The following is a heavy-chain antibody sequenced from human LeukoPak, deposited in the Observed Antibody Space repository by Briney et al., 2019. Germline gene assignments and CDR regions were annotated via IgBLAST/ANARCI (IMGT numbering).Heavy chain of an antibody. V-gene: IGHV3-30*18. CDR2: ISYDGDNK. CDR1: GFTFSNYG. D-gene: IGHD4-23*01. Sequence: PGGSLRLSCAGSGFTFSNYGMHWVRQAPGKGLEWVALISYDGDNKYYADSLKGRFTISRDNSKNTLFLQMNSLRAEDTAVYYCANYVGHILYWGQGTLVTVSS. CDR3: ANYVGHILY. J-gene: IGHJ4*02.